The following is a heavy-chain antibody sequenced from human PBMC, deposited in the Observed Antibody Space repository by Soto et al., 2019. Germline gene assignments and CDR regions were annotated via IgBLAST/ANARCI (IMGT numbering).Heavy chain of an antibody. CDR3: ASGGGWHDAFDI. CDR1: GYTFTSYA. J-gene: IGHJ3*02. V-gene: IGHV1-3*01. CDR2: INAGNGNT. Sequence: ASVKVSCKASGYTFTSYAMHWVRQAPGQRLEWMGWINAGNGNTKYSQKFQGRVTITRDTSASTAYMELSSLRSEDTALYYCASGGGWHDAFDIWGQGTMVTVSS. D-gene: IGHD6-19*01.